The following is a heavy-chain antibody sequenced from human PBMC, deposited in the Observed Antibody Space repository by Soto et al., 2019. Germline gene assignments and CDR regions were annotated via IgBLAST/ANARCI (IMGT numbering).Heavy chain of an antibody. J-gene: IGHJ5*02. V-gene: IGHV3-9*01. CDR2: ISWNSGRI. D-gene: IGHD3-10*01. CDR3: ARADYYGSGSYYNGWFDP. Sequence: GGSLRLSCAASGFTFDDYAMHWVRQAPGKGLEWVSGISWNSGRIGYADSVKGRFTISRDNAKNSLYLQMDSLRTEDTAVYYCARADYYGSGSYYNGWFDPWGQGTLVTVSS. CDR1: GFTFDDYA.